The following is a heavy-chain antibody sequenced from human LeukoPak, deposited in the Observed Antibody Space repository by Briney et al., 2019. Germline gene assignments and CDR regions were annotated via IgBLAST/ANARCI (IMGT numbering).Heavy chain of an antibody. J-gene: IGHJ4*02. D-gene: IGHD6-19*01. CDR3: ASPRRRDSGWYGY. V-gene: IGHV3-48*04. CDR2: ISSSSSSI. CDR1: GFTFSSYS. Sequence: GGSPRLSCAASGFTFSSYSMNWVRQAPGKGLEWVSYISSSSSSIYYADSVKGRFTISRDNAKNSLYLQMNSLRAEDTAVYYCASPRRRDSGWYGYWGQGTLVTVSS.